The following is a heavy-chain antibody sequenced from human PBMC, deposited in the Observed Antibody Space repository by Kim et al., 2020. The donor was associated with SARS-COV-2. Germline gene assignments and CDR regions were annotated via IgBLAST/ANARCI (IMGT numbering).Heavy chain of an antibody. J-gene: IGHJ4*02. D-gene: IGHD6-19*01. Sequence: ASVKVSCKASGYTFTAYFIHWVRQGPGQGLEWMGWLNPKSGDTTYAQKFQGRVTMTSDTSITTAYMEVSGLRSDDTAVYYCARSVASSPHDYLGQGTLVT. CDR1: GYTFTAYF. CDR3: ARSVASSPHDY. CDR2: LNPKSGDT. V-gene: IGHV1-2*02.